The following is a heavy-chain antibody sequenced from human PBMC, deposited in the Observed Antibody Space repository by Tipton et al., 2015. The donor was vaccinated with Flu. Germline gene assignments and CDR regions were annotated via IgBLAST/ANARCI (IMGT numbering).Heavy chain of an antibody. CDR1: GFNFDDYA. CDR2: LSSNSGYV. CDR3: AKDIKLAGFYAFGS. Sequence: SLRLSCAASGFNFDDYAMHWARQVPGKGLEWVSGLSSNSGYVDFADSVKGRFTISRDNAKNSLYLQMNSLKPEDTALYYCAKDIKLAGFYAFGSRGQGTLVTVSS. J-gene: IGHJ4*02. D-gene: IGHD2/OR15-2a*01. V-gene: IGHV3-9*01.